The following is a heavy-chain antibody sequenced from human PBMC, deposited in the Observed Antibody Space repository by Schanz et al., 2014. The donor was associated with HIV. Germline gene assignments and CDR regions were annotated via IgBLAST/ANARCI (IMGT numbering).Heavy chain of an antibody. J-gene: IGHJ5*02. V-gene: IGHV1-18*01. CDR3: ARDLRVVPAASDNWFDP. CDR2: ISAYNGNT. D-gene: IGHD2-2*01. CDR1: GYTFTSYG. Sequence: QVQLVQSGAEVKKPGASVKVSCKASGYTFTSYGINWVRQAPGQGLEWMGWISAYNGNTHYAQKLQGRVPMTTDTSASTAYMELRNLRSDDTAVYYCARDLRVVPAASDNWFDPWGQGTLVTVSS.